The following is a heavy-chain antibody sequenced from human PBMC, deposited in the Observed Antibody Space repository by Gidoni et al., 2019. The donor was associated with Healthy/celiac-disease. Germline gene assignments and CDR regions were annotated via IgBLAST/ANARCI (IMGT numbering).Heavy chain of an antibody. J-gene: IGHJ4*02. D-gene: IGHD6-19*01. CDR3: ARGKGAGTCWDY. V-gene: IGHV4-59*01. Sequence: QVQLQESGPGLVKPSETLSLTCTVSGGSISSDYGRWIRQPPGKGLERIGYIYYSGSTNYNPSLKSRVTISVDTSKNQFSLKLSSVTAADTAGYYCARGKGAGTCWDYWGQGTLVTVSS. CDR1: GGSISSDY. CDR2: IYYSGST.